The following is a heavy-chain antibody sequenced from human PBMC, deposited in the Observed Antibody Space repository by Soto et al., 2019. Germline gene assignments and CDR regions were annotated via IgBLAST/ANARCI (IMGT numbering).Heavy chain of an antibody. CDR1: GGSISSYY. J-gene: IGHJ4*02. V-gene: IGHV4-59*08. D-gene: IGHD4-4*01. CDR3: ARHAPYSNFLFDY. Sequence: PSETLSLTCTVSGGSISSYYWSWIRQPPGKGLEWIGYIYYSGSTNYNPSLKSRVTISVDTSKNQFSLKLSSVTAADTAVYYCARHAPYSNFLFDYWGQGTLVTVSS. CDR2: IYYSGST.